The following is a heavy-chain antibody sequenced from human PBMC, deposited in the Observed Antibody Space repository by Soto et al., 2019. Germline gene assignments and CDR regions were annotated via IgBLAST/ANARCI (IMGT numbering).Heavy chain of an antibody. CDR2: ISYDGSNK. Sequence: PGGSLRLSCAASGFTFSRDGMHWVRQAPGKGLEWVAVISYDGSNKYYADSVKGRFTISRDNSKNTLYLQMNSLRADDTAVYYCAKDRSSSWSFDYWGQGTLVTVSS. J-gene: IGHJ4*02. CDR3: AKDRSSSWSFDY. D-gene: IGHD6-13*01. V-gene: IGHV3-30*18. CDR1: GFTFSRDG.